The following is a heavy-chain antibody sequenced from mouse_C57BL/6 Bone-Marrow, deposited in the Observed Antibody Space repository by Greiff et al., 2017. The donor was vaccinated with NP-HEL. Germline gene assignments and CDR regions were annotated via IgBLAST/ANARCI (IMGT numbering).Heavy chain of an antibody. CDR1: GYTFTSYW. CDR2: IDPSDSYT. J-gene: IGHJ4*01. V-gene: IGHV1-59*01. D-gene: IGHD1-1*01. CDR3: ARSDYGSSYDAMGY. Sequence: QVQLQQPGAELVRPGTSVKLSCKASGYTFTSYWMHWVKQRPGQGLEWIGVIDPSDSYTNYNQKFKGKATLTVDTSSSTAYMQLSSLTSEDSAVYYCARSDYGSSYDAMGYWGQGTSVTVSS.